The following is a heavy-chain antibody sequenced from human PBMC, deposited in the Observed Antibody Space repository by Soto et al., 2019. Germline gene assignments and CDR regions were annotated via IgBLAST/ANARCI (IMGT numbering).Heavy chain of an antibody. CDR3: ASASRIWFGSPLDFDY. D-gene: IGHD3-10*01. J-gene: IGHJ4*02. CDR1: GGSISSYY. V-gene: IGHV4-59*01. Sequence: SETLSLTCTVSGGSISSYYWSWIRQPPGKGLEWIGYIYYSGSTNYNPSLKSRVTISVDTSKNQFSLKLSSVTAADTALYYCASASRIWFGSPLDFDYWGQGTLVTVSS. CDR2: IYYSGST.